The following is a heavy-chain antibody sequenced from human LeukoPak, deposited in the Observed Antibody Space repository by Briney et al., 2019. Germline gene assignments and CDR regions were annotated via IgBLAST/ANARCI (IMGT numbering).Heavy chain of an antibody. V-gene: IGHV1-8*01. CDR2: MNPNSGNT. CDR3: ARGQSYSSSWYDDFDY. J-gene: IGHJ4*02. Sequence: ASVKVSCKASGYTFINYDINWVRQATGQGLEWMGWMNPNSGNTGYAQKFQGRVTITRNTSISTAYMELSSLSSEDTAVYYCARGQSYSSSWYDDFDYWGQGTLVTVSS. CDR1: GYTFINYD. D-gene: IGHD6-13*01.